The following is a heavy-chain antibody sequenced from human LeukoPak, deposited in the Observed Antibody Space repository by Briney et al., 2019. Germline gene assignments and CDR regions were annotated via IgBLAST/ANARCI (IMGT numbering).Heavy chain of an antibody. CDR1: GGSISSYY. D-gene: IGHD4-17*01. CDR3: ARGHGDYVDY. J-gene: IGHJ4*02. V-gene: IGHV4-59*01. CDR2: IYYSGST. Sequence: SETLSLTCTVSGGSISSYYWSWIRQPPGKGLEWIGYIYYSGSTNYNPSLKSRVTISVDTSKNQFSLKLSSVTAADTAVYYCARGHGDYVDYWGQGTLVTVSS.